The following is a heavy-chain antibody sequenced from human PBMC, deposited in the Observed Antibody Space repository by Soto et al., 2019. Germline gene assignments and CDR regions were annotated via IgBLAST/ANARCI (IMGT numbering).Heavy chain of an antibody. V-gene: IGHV3-23*01. CDR1: GFTFSSYA. CDR3: ARDTVLVPAATPAYYYYGMDV. CDR2: ISGSGGST. Sequence: PGGSLRLSCAASGFTFSSYAMSWVRQAPGKGLEWVSAISGSGGSTYYADSVKGRFTISRGNSKNTLYLQMNSLRAEDTAVYYCARDTVLVPAATPAYYYYGMDVWGQGTTVTVSS. J-gene: IGHJ6*02. D-gene: IGHD2-2*01.